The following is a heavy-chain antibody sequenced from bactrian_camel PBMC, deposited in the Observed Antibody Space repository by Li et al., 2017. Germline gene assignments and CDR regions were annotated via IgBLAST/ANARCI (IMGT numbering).Heavy chain of an antibody. Sequence: HVQLVESGGGSVQAGGSLRLACEVSGLPIDRSCVGWFRQAIGKEREWIASIYRPGGNTFADDSVKGRFSISKDNAGSTLYLQMNDLRPEDTAMYFCAARPINTRDCVAGGAAEFGYWGQGTQVTVS. D-gene: IGHD1*01. J-gene: IGHJ6*01. CDR2: IYRPGGNT. CDR3: AARPINTRDCVAGGAAEFGY. V-gene: IGHV3S6*01. CDR1: GLPIDRSC.